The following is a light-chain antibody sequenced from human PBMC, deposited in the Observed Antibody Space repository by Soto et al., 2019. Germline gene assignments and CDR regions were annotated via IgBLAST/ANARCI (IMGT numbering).Light chain of an antibody. CDR2: GAS. CDR1: QSVSTD. J-gene: IGKJ1*01. CDR3: QQYGSSGT. V-gene: IGKV3-20*01. Sequence: VMTQSPATLSVSPGERAALSCRASQSVSTDLAWYQQKPGQAPRLLIYGASNRATGIPDRFSGSGSGTDFTLTISRLEPEDFAVYYCQQYGSSGTFGQGTKVDIK.